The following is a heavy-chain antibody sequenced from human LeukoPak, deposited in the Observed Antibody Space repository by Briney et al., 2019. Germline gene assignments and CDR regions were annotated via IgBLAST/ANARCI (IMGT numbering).Heavy chain of an antibody. CDR1: GGSFSGYY. CDR3: ARGLRQRELRPFDY. D-gene: IGHD1-26*01. CDR2: INHSGST. V-gene: IGHV4-34*01. Sequence: SETLSLTCAVYGGSFSGYYWSWIRQPPGKGLEWIGEINHSGSTNYNPSLKSRVTISVDTSKNQFSLKLSSVTAADTAVYYCARGLRQRELRPFDYWGPGTLVTVSS. J-gene: IGHJ4*02.